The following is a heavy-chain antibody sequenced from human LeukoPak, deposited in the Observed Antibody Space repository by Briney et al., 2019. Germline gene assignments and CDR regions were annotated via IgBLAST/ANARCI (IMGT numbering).Heavy chain of an antibody. CDR3: ARRYYYDSSGYYSDAFDI. J-gene: IGHJ3*02. Sequence: PSETLCLTCTVSGGSISSSSYYWGWIRQPPGTGLEWIGSIYYSGSTYYNPSLKSRVTISVDTSKNQFSLKLSSVTAADTAVYYCARRYYYDSSGYYSDAFDIWGQGTMVTVSS. D-gene: IGHD3-22*01. V-gene: IGHV4-39*01. CDR2: IYYSGST. CDR1: GGSISSSSYY.